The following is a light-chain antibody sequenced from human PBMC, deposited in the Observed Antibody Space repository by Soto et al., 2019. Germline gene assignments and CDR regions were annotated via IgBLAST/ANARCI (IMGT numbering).Light chain of an antibody. CDR3: QQYDSSPIT. J-gene: IGKJ5*01. V-gene: IGKV3-20*01. CDR1: ERIYSAY. Sequence: AMTLPPATLWVSPWERATLSCRASERIYSAYLGWYQQKPGQAPSLLIYGASRRATGIPDRFSGSGSGTDFTLTISRLEPEDFAVYYCQQYDSSPITSGQRTRPEVK. CDR2: GAS.